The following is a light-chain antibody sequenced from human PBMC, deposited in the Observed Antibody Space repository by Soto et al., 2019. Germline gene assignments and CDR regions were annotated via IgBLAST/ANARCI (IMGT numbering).Light chain of an antibody. Sequence: QSALTQPASVSGSPGQSITISCTGTSSDVGAYNYVSWYQQYPGKAPKLMIYDVTSRPSGVSNRFSGSKSGNAASLTISGLQAEDEADYYCCSYTSSSSLVFGTGTNVTVL. CDR1: SSDVGAYNY. J-gene: IGLJ1*01. V-gene: IGLV2-14*03. CDR2: DVT. CDR3: CSYTSSSSLV.